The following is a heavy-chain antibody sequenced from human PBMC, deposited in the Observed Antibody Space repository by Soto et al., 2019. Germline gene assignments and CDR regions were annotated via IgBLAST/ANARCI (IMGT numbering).Heavy chain of an antibody. J-gene: IGHJ4*02. D-gene: IGHD4-17*01. CDR2: SHGDGNSA. Sequence: PGGTLILYCADSRFPFSGYDMSWVRQAQGKELAWVSVSHGDGNSAYYADSVKGRFTISRVNSKHTLYLQMSSLRGEDTAVYYCAKNRGRVTTSGHFDYWGQG. CDR3: AKNRGRVTTSGHFDY. V-gene: IGHV3-23*01. CDR1: RFPFSGYD.